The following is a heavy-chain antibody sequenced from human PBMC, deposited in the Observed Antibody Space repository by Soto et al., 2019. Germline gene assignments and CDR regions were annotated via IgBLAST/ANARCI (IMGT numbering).Heavy chain of an antibody. J-gene: IGHJ3*02. Sequence: SETLSLTCTVSGGSISSGGYCWSWIRQHPGKGLEWIGYIYYSGSTYYNPSLKSRVTISVDTSKNQFSLKLSSVTAADTAVYYCARENHKNAFDIWGQGTMVTVSS. CDR1: GGSISSGGYC. CDR2: IYYSGST. CDR3: ARENHKNAFDI. V-gene: IGHV4-31*03.